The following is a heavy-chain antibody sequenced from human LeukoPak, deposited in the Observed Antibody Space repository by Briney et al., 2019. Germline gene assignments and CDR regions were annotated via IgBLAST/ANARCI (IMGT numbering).Heavy chain of an antibody. CDR1: GFTFSSYA. J-gene: IGHJ6*02. CDR3: AKDLITMVRGSPMDV. Sequence: PGGSLRLSCAASGFTFSSYAMSWVRQAPGKGLEWVSTISGSGSSTYYADSVKGRFTISRDNSKNTLYLQMNSLRADDTAVYYCAKDLITMVRGSPMDVWGQGTTVTVSS. CDR2: ISGSGSST. D-gene: IGHD3-10*01. V-gene: IGHV3-23*01.